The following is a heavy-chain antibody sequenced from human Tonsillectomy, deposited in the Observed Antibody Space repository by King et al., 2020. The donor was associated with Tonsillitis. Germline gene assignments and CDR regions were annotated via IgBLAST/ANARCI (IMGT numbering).Heavy chain of an antibody. J-gene: IGHJ5*02. D-gene: IGHD3-3*01. Sequence: VQLVESGGGLVQPGGSLRLSCAASGFTFSSYAMSWVRQAPGKGLEWVAGISGSGGSTYYAYSVKGRFTISRDNSKNTLFLQMNSLRAEDTAIYCCAKRGFLEWFSPFDPWGQGTLVTVSS. V-gene: IGHV3-23*04. CDR1: GFTFSSYA. CDR2: ISGSGGST. CDR3: AKRGFLEWFSPFDP.